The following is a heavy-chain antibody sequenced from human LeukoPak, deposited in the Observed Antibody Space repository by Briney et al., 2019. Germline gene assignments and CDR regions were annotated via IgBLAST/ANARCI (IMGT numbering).Heavy chain of an antibody. CDR2: IYYSGST. CDR1: ADSISMYC. V-gene: IGHV4-59*01. D-gene: IGHD5-18*01. CDR3: ARDGYSNVTDY. J-gene: IGHJ4*02. Sequence: TPSATLSLTCTVAADSISMYCWSWIRQPPGKGLEWIGYIYYSGSTNYNPSLKSRVTISVDTSKNQFSLKLSSVTAAATAVYYFARDGYSNVTDYGAKGTLVTVS.